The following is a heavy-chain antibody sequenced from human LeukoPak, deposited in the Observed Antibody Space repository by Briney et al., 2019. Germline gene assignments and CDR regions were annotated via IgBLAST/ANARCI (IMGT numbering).Heavy chain of an antibody. CDR2: INWNGGST. CDR1: GFTFDDYG. CDR3: ARDGVVVAGTRRAFDI. Sequence: PGGSLRLSCAASGFTFDDYGMSWVRQAPGKGLEWVSGINWNGGSTGYADSVKGRFTISRDNAKNSLYLQMNSLRGEDTAVYYCARDGVVVAGTRRAFDIWGQGTMVTVSS. D-gene: IGHD6-19*01. V-gene: IGHV3-20*04. J-gene: IGHJ3*02.